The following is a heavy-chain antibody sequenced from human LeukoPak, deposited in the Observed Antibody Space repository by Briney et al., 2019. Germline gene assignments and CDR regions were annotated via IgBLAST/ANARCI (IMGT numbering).Heavy chain of an antibody. Sequence: PSETLSLTCTVSGGSISSYYWSWIRQPAGKGLEWIGRIYTSGSTNYNPSLKSRVTMSVDTSKNQFSLKLSSVTAADTAVYYCAGDPYCSSTSCYLWFDPWGQGTLVTVSS. J-gene: IGHJ5*02. V-gene: IGHV4-4*07. CDR3: AGDPYCSSTSCYLWFDP. CDR2: IYTSGST. CDR1: GGSISSYY. D-gene: IGHD2-2*01.